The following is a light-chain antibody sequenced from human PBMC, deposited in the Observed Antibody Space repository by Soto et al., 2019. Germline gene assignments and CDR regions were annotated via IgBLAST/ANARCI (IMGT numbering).Light chain of an antibody. J-gene: IGKJ1*01. CDR2: DAS. CDR1: QSISSW. V-gene: IGKV1-5*01. Sequence: DIQMTQVPSTLSAPVGDRVMITCRASQSISSWLAWYQQKPGKAPKLLIYDASSLESGVPSRFSGSGSGTEFTLTISSLQPDDFATYYCQKYNSYSWKCGQGTMVVIK. CDR3: QKYNSYSWK.